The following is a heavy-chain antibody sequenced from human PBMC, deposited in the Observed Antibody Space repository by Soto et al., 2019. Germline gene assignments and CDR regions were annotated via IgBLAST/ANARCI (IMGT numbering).Heavy chain of an antibody. Sequence: LSLTCAVSGGSISSGGYSWSWIRQPPGKGLEWIGYIYHSGSTYYNPSLKSRVTISVDRSKNQFSLKLSSVTAADMAVYYCARDYYDILTGYYYFDYWGQGTLVTVSS. J-gene: IGHJ4*02. V-gene: IGHV4-30-2*01. CDR2: IYHSGST. CDR1: GGSISSGGYS. D-gene: IGHD3-9*01. CDR3: ARDYYDILTGYYYFDY.